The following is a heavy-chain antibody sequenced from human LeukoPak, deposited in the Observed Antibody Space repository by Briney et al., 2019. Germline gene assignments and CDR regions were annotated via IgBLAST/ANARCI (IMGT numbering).Heavy chain of an antibody. J-gene: IGHJ5*02. V-gene: IGHV1-2*02. D-gene: IGHD6-19*01. CDR3: ASIAVAGTTSPNWFDP. CDR2: INPNSGGT. CDR1: GYTFTGYY. Sequence: GASVKVSCKASGYTFTGYYMHWVRQAPGQGLEWMGWINPNSGGTNYAQKFQGRVTMTRDTSISTAYMELSRLRSDDTAVYYCASIAVAGTTSPNWFDPWGQGTLVTVPS.